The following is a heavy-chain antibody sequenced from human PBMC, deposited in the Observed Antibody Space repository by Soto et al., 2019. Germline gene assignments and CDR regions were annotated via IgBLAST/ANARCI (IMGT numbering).Heavy chain of an antibody. CDR2: SRDKAKGYST. D-gene: IGHD2-15*01. V-gene: IGHV3-72*01. Sequence: GSLRLSCARSGFSLSDPYIDWVLQAPEKGMEWVGRSRDKAKGYSTAYAASVKGRFTTSRDESKNMVYLQINSLTTEDTAVYYWVSSSGLSDSSGETRCSDYWGQGTLVTVSA. J-gene: IGHJ4*02. CDR3: VSSSGLSDSSGETRCSDY. CDR1: GFSLSDPY.